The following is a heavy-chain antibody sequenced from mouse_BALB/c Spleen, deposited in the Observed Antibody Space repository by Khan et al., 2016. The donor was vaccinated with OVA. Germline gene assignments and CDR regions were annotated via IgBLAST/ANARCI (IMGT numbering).Heavy chain of an antibody. J-gene: IGHJ1*01. V-gene: IGHV2-9*02. CDR1: GFSLTSYG. CDR3: ARYYGNYGWYFDV. CDR2: IWTGGST. Sequence: QMQLEESGPGLVAPSQSLSITCTVSGFSLTSYGVHWVRQPPGKGLEWLGVIWTGGSTNYNSALMSRLSISKDNSKSQVFLKVNSLQTDDTAMYYCARYYGNYGWYFDVWGAGTTVTVSS. D-gene: IGHD2-1*01.